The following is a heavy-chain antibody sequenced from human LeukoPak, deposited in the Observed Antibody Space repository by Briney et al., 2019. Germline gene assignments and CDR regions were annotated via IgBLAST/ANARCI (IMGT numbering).Heavy chain of an antibody. CDR3: ARRYCSADSCHHFDY. Sequence: GESLQISCQGSGYNFITSWIGWVRQMPGKGLEYMGIIYPGDSDTRYSPSFQGQVTISADKSSSTAYLQWSSLKASDTAMYYCARRYCSADSCHHFDYWGQGTLVTVSS. J-gene: IGHJ4*02. CDR1: GYNFITSW. CDR2: IYPGDSDT. D-gene: IGHD2-15*01. V-gene: IGHV5-51*01.